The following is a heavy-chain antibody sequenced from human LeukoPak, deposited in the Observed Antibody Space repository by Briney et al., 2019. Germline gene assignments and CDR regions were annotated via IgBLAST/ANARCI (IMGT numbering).Heavy chain of an antibody. CDR3: AGALGYNLGDYFDY. V-gene: IGHV3-48*03. Sequence: GGSLRLSCAASEFTFSSYEMNWVRQAPGKGLEWVSYISSSGSTIYYADSVKGRFTISRDNAKNSLYLQMNSLRAEDTAVYYCAGALGYNLGDYFDYWGQGTLVTVSS. CDR2: ISSSGSTI. D-gene: IGHD1-1*01. CDR1: EFTFSSYE. J-gene: IGHJ4*02.